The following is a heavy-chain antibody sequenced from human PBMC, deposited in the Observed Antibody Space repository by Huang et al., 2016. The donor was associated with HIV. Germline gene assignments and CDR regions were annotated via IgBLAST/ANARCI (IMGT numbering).Heavy chain of an antibody. CDR2: IFPDDYDT. CDR1: GYSFSSYW. V-gene: IGHV5-51*01. CDR3: ARRFSSSSGYFDY. Sequence: VQLVQSGAEVKKPGESLKISCKGSGYSFSSYWIAWVRQMHGKGLEWMGIIFPDDYDTTYSPAFEGQVTISADKSIGTAYLQWSSLKASDTAMYYCARRFSSSSGYFDYWGQGSLVTVSS. D-gene: IGHD6-6*01. J-gene: IGHJ4*02.